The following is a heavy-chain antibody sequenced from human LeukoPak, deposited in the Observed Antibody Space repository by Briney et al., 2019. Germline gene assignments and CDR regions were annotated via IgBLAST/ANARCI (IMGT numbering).Heavy chain of an antibody. Sequence: TSETLSLTCTVSGGSMNNYYWSWIRQPAGKGLEWIGHVYSTGSTNYNPSLTSLNSRVTISVDTSKSQFSLKVTSVTAADTAVYYCARGGWLPPDYWGQGTLVTVSS. CDR1: GGSMNNYY. D-gene: IGHD3-22*01. J-gene: IGHJ4*02. CDR3: ARGGWLPPDY. V-gene: IGHV4-4*07. CDR2: VYSTGST.